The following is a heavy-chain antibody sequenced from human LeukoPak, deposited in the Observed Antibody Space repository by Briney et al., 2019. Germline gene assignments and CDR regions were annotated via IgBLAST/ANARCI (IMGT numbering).Heavy chain of an antibody. CDR1: GYTFTAYY. CDR3: ARDGIYSTDFDGFDI. D-gene: IGHD6-13*01. Sequence: ASVKVSCKASGYTFTAYYIHWVRRAPGQGLEWRGWISPNSGGTNYGQRFQGRVTMTRDTSISTAYMELTRLTSDDTAFYYCARDGIYSTDFDGFDIWGQGTMVTVSS. CDR2: ISPNSGGT. J-gene: IGHJ3*02. V-gene: IGHV1-2*02.